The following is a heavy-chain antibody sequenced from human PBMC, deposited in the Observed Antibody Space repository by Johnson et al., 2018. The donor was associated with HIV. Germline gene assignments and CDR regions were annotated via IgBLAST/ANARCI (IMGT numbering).Heavy chain of an antibody. D-gene: IGHD3/OR15-3a*01. CDR3: AREFGQAPSYAFDI. CDR2: ISYDGSNK. CDR1: GFTFSSYA. J-gene: IGHJ3*02. Sequence: QVQLVESGGGVVQPGRSLRLSCAASGFTFSSYAMHWVRQAPGKGLEWVAVISYDGSNKYYADSVKGRFTISRDNSKNTLYLQMNSLRAEDTAVYYCAREFGQAPSYAFDIWGQGTMVTVSS. V-gene: IGHV3-30-3*01.